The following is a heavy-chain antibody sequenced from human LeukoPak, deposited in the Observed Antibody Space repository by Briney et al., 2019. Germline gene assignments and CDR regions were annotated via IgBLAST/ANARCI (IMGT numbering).Heavy chain of an antibody. D-gene: IGHD4-17*01. CDR1: GFTFSNAW. CDR3: TTVPRDYVLVYYYMDV. Sequence: GGSLRLSCAASGFTFSNAWMSWVRQAPGKGLEWVGRIKSKTDGGTTDYGAPVKGRFTISRDDSKNTLYLQMNSLKTEDTAVYYCTTVPRDYVLVYYYMDVWGKGTTVTISS. J-gene: IGHJ6*03. CDR2: IKSKTDGGTT. V-gene: IGHV3-15*01.